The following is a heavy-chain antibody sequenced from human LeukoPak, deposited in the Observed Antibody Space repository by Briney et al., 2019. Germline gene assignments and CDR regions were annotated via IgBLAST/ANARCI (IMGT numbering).Heavy chain of an antibody. J-gene: IGHJ4*02. CDR1: GFTFSSYE. V-gene: IGHV3-48*03. CDR2: ISSSGSTI. Sequence: GGSLRLSCAASGFTFSSYEMNWVRQAPGKGLEWISYISSSGSTIYYADSVKGRFTISRDNAKNSLYLQMNSLRAEDTAVYYCARVRRSYTPLYPFRIAAAGTGVDYWGQGTLVTVSS. CDR3: ARVRRSYTPLYPFRIAAAGTGVDY. D-gene: IGHD6-13*01.